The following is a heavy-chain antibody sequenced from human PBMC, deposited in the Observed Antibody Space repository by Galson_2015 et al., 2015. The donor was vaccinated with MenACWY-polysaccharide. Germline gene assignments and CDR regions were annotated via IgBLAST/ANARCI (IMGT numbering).Heavy chain of an antibody. D-gene: IGHD6-13*01. V-gene: IGHV3-23*01. CDR1: GFTFSSYA. CDR3: AKIGLVSSWPQYDFDY. Sequence: SLRLSCAASGFTFSSYAMSWVRQAPGTGLEWVSAISGSGGSTYYADSVKGRFTISRDSSKNTLYLQMNSLRAEDTAVYYCAKIGLVSSWPQYDFDYWGQGTLVTVSS. J-gene: IGHJ4*02. CDR2: ISGSGGST.